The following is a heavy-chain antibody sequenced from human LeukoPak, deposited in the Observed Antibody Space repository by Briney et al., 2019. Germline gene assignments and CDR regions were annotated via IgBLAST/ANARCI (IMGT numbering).Heavy chain of an antibody. CDR3: ARRAGAYSHPYDY. Sequence: PGGSLRLSCAASGFSFSGSAIHWVRLASGRGPEWVGRIRNRVNNYATAYAASVRGRFIISRDDSKNTLYLQMNSLRAEDTAVYYCARRAGAYSHPYDYWGQGTLVTVSS. CDR2: IRNRVNNYAT. J-gene: IGHJ4*02. D-gene: IGHD4/OR15-4a*01. V-gene: IGHV3-73*01. CDR1: GFSFSGSA.